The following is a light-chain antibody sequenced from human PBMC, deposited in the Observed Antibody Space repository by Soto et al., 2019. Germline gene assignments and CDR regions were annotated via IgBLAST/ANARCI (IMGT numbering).Light chain of an antibody. Sequence: EIVMTQSPATLSVSPGERATLSCRASQSLNTYLAWYQQKPGQAPRLLIYGASTRATGIPARFSGSGSGTEFALTISSPQSEDLAVYYCQHYNNWPRTFGQGTKVDIK. J-gene: IGKJ1*01. CDR3: QHYNNWPRT. CDR2: GAS. V-gene: IGKV3-15*01. CDR1: QSLNTY.